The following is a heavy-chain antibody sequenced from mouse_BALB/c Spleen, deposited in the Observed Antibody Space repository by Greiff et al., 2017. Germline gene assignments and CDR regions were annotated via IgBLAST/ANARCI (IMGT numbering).Heavy chain of an antibody. CDR3: ARTMGVEGVFDY. J-gene: IGHJ2*01. Sequence: QVHVKQSGPGLVQPSQSLSITCTVSGFSLTSYGVHWVRQSPGKGLEWLGVIWSGGSTDYNAAFISRLSISKDNSKSQVFFKMNSLQANDTAIYYCARTMGVEGVFDYWGQGTTLTVSS. CDR2: IWSGGST. V-gene: IGHV2-2*02. D-gene: IGHD1-1*02. CDR1: GFSLTSYG.